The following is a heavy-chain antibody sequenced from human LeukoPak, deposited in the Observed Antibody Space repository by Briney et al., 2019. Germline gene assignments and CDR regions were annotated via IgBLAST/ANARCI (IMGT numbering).Heavy chain of an antibody. D-gene: IGHD5-24*01. CDR2: ISGDGGST. CDR3: AKEGEEMATIVDYYGMDV. Sequence: GGSLRLSCAASGFTFDDYAMHCVRQAPGKGLEWVSLISGDGGSTYYADSVKGRFTISRDNSKNSLYLQMNSLRTEDTALYYCAKEGEEMATIVDYYGMDVWGQGTTVTVSS. J-gene: IGHJ6*02. CDR1: GFTFDDYA. V-gene: IGHV3-43*02.